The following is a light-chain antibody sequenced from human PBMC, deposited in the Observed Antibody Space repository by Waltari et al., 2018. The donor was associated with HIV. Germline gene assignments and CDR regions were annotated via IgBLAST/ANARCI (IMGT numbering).Light chain of an antibody. CDR2: DVT. Sequence: QSALTQPASVSGSPGQSITLSCPGPTDIGPFNSVSWYQVHPGKAPKLIIFDVTRRPSGVSSRFSGSKSANAASLTISDLRPEDEADYYCSSYSPTLMFGGGTHLTVL. V-gene: IGLV2-14*03. CDR3: SSYSPTLM. J-gene: IGLJ3*02. CDR1: TDIGPFNS.